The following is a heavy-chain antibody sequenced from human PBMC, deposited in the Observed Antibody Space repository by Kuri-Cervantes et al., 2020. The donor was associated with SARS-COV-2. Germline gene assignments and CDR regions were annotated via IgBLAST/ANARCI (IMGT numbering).Heavy chain of an antibody. CDR3: AREDYSNYYYYYMDV. V-gene: IGHV4-39*02. J-gene: IGHJ6*03. Sequence: SETLSLTCTVSGGSISSSTYYWGWIRQPPGKGLEWIGSIYYTGTTYYNPSLKSRVTISVDTSKKLFSLKLSSVTAADTAVYYCAREDYSNYYYYYMDVWGKGTTVTVSS. CDR2: IYYTGTT. D-gene: IGHD4-11*01. CDR1: GGSISSSTYY.